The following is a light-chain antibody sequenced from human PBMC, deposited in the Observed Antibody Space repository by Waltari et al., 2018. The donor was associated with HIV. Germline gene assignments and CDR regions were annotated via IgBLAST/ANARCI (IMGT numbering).Light chain of an antibody. CDR2: DVI. CDR3: SSYAGNNNLL. Sequence: QSALTQPPSASGSPGQSVTISCTGTSSDVGGYNYVSWYQQHPGKAPKPMIYDVIKRPSGVPDRFSGSKAGNTASLTVSGLQAEDEADYYCSSYAGNNNLLFGGGTKLTVL. V-gene: IGLV2-8*01. J-gene: IGLJ2*01. CDR1: SSDVGGYNY.